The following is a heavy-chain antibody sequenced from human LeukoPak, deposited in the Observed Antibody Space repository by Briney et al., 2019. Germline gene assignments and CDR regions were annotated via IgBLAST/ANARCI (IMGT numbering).Heavy chain of an antibody. Sequence: GSSVKLSCKASGGTFSSYAISWVRQAPGQGLGWIGRIIPIFDIANYAQKIQGRVTITADKSTSTAYKELSSLGSEDTAVYYGARDPDSMGFGGPLGMDVWGQGTTVTVSS. J-gene: IGHJ6*02. CDR1: GGTFSSYA. V-gene: IGHV1-69*04. D-gene: IGHD3-10*01. CDR3: ARDPDSMGFGGPLGMDV. CDR2: IIPIFDIA.